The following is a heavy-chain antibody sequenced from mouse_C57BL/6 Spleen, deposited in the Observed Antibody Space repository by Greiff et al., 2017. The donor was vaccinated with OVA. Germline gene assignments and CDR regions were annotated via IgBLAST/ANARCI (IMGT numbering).Heavy chain of an antibody. D-gene: IGHD1-1*01. Sequence: VKLVESGPELVKPGASVKISCKASGYAFSSSWMNWVKQRPGKGLEWIGRIYPGDGDTNYNGKFKGKATLTADKSSSTAYMQLSSLTSEDSAVYFCARKRDYYGSSYGYAMDYWGQGTSVTVSS. CDR3: ARKRDYYGSSYGYAMDY. CDR1: GYAFSSSW. J-gene: IGHJ4*01. V-gene: IGHV1-82*01. CDR2: IYPGDGDT.